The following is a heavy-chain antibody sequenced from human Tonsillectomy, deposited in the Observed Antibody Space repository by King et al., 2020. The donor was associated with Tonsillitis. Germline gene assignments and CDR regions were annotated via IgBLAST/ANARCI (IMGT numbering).Heavy chain of an antibody. J-gene: IGHJ6*02. CDR2: LSYDGSNK. D-gene: IGHD3-3*01. CDR1: GFTFTNYA. V-gene: IGHV3-30*04. Sequence: VQLVESGGGVVQPGRSLRLSCAASGFTFTNYAMHWVRQAPGKGLEWVAVLSYDGSNKYHADSVKGRFTISRDNSKNTLYLQMNSLGPEDTAIYYCARDKYVFWSGYGGFTDYYYGRGVWAQGPTVPVSS. CDR3: ARDKYVFWSGYGGFTDYYYGRGV.